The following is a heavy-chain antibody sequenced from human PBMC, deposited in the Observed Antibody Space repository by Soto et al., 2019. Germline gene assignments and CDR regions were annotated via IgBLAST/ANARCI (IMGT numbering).Heavy chain of an antibody. Sequence: ASVKVSCKVSGYTLTELSMHWVRQAPGKGLEWMGGFDPEDGETIYAQKFQGRVTMTEDTSTDTAYMELSSLRSEDTAVYYCARADFYTDYGGNSGWNPKRRNYYYGMDVWGQGTTVTVSS. D-gene: IGHD4-17*01. J-gene: IGHJ6*02. CDR2: FDPEDGET. CDR3: ARADFYTDYGGNSGWNPKRRNYYYGMDV. CDR1: GYTLTELS. V-gene: IGHV1-24*01.